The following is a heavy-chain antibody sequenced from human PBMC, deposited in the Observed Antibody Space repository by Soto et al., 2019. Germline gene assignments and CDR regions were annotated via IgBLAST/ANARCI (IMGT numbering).Heavy chain of an antibody. CDR2: IIPIFGTA. J-gene: IGHJ4*02. V-gene: IGHV1-69*01. Sequence: QVQLVQSGAEVKKPGSSVKVSCKASGGTFSSYAISWVRQAPGQGLEWMGGIIPIFGTANYAQKFQGRVTITADESTSTAYMELSSLRSEDTAVYYCAGGEDYHDSSGYYYFDYWGQGTLVTVSS. CDR1: GGTFSSYA. CDR3: AGGEDYHDSSGYYYFDY. D-gene: IGHD3-22*01.